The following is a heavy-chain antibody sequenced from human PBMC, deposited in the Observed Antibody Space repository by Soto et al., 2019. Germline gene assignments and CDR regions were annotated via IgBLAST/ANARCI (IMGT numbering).Heavy chain of an antibody. V-gene: IGHV3-33*01. J-gene: IGHJ3*02. Sequence: GGSLILSFSAAGFTFSSFGMHCVRQAPGKGLDCLAFIWYTGSYKYYADSVKGRFNISRDNSKNTVSLQMNSLRAEDTAVYYCARDILEDNADYYATKPDGFDIWGQGTMVTVSS. CDR3: ARDILEDNADYYATKPDGFDI. CDR1: GFTFSSFG. D-gene: IGHD3-10*01. CDR2: IWYTGSYK.